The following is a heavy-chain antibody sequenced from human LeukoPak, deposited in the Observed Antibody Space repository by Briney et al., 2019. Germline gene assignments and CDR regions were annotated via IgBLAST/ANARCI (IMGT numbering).Heavy chain of an antibody. CDR3: ALSGRYSSGWYVRYYYYGMDV. V-gene: IGHV1-8*01. CDR1: GYTFTSYD. Sequence: ASVKVSCKASGYTFTSYDINWVRQATGQGLEWMGWMNPNSGNTGYARKFQGRVTMTRNTSISTAYMELSSLRSEDTAVYYCALSGRYSSGWYVRYYYYGMDVWGQGTTVTVSS. J-gene: IGHJ6*02. D-gene: IGHD6-13*01. CDR2: MNPNSGNT.